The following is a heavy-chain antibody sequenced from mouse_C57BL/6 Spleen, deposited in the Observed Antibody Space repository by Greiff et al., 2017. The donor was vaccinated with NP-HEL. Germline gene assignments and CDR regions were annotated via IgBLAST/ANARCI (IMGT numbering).Heavy chain of an antibody. CDR3: ARHSDGYYVFWYFDV. V-gene: IGHV1-74*01. D-gene: IGHD2-3*01. CDR1: GYTFTSYW. Sequence: QVQLQQPGAELVKPGASVKVSCKASGYTFTSYWMHWVKQRPGQGLEWIGRIHPSDSDTNYNQKFKGKATLTVDKSSSTAYMQLSSLTSEDAAVYYCARHSDGYYVFWYFDVWGTGTTVTVSS. CDR2: IHPSDSDT. J-gene: IGHJ1*03.